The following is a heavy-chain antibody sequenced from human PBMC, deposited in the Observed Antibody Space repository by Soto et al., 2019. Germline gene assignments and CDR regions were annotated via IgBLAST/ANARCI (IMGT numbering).Heavy chain of an antibody. Sequence: WXSVKVSCKASCDTFASFGFSWVRQAPGQGLEWLGWISAYNGNTHYAQKVRDRVTLTTDTSTNTAYMELRSLTSDDTAVYYCARDQESITDRILQYWGQGTRVTVSS. CDR2: ISAYNGNT. J-gene: IGHJ4*02. CDR3: ARDQESITDRILQY. D-gene: IGHD3-10*01. V-gene: IGHV1-18*01. CDR1: CDTFASFG.